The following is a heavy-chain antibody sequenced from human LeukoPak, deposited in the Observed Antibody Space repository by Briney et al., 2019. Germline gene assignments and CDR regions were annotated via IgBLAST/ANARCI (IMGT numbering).Heavy chain of an antibody. D-gene: IGHD2-15*01. Sequence: GGSLRLSSAASGFTFEDYTMHWVRHAPGEGLEWVSGISWNSGSIGSADSAKSRVTISRDNSKNTLYLQMNSLRAEDKAVYYCAKDRYCSGGSCHQVPGYWGEGTLVTVSS. V-gene: IGHV3-9*01. CDR2: ISWNSGSI. CDR3: AKDRYCSGGSCHQVPGY. J-gene: IGHJ4*02. CDR1: GFTFEDYT.